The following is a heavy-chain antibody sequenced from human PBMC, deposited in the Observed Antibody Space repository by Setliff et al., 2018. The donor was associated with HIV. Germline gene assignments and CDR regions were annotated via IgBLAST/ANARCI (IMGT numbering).Heavy chain of an antibody. CDR3: AKDNSEHWPTGRLDY. D-gene: IGHD4-17*01. J-gene: IGHJ4*02. Sequence: SCAPSEFAFSTHIIHWVRQAPGKGLEWVSSITGGGATQYADFVKGRFTISRDVSKDTVFLQMNSLRVDDTAVYYCAKDNSEHWPTGRLDYWGQGTLVTVSS. CDR2: ITGGGAT. CDR1: EFAFSTHI. V-gene: IGHV3-23*01.